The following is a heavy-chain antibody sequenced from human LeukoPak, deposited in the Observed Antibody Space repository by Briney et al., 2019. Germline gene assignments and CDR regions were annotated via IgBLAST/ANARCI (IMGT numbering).Heavy chain of an antibody. CDR2: IYTGGST. D-gene: IGHD6-13*01. Sequence: GGSLRLSCAVSGFTVSMIYKSWVRQAPGKGLEWVSVIYTGGSTYYADSVKGRFTISRDDSKNTLYLQMNSLRAEDTAVYYCARGDKGVYYFDYWGQGTLVTVSS. CDR3: ARGDKGVYYFDY. J-gene: IGHJ4*02. CDR1: GFTVSMIY. V-gene: IGHV3-66*01.